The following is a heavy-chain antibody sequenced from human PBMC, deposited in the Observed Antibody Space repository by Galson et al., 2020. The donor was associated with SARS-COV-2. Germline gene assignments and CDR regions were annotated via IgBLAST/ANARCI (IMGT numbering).Heavy chain of an antibody. V-gene: IGHV4-4*07. D-gene: IGHD1-26*01. CDR2: IHTSGST. CDR1: GGSISSYY. J-gene: IGHJ4*02. Sequence: SETLSLTCNVSGGSISSYYWSWIRQPAGKELEWIGRIHTSGSTSYNPSLKSRVTMSVDTSKNQFSLKLSSVTAADTAVYYCARDGAGSPMSYWGQGTLVTVSS. CDR3: ARDGAGSPMSY.